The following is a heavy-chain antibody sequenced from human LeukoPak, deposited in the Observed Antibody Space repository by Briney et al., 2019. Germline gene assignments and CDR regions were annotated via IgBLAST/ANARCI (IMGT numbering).Heavy chain of an antibody. CDR3: ARALGYSYGAYYFDY. Sequence: SETLSLTCTVSGGSISSSSYYWGWIHQPPGKGLEWIGSIYYSGSTYYNPSLKSRVTISVDTSKNQFSLKLSSVTAADTAVYYCARALGYSYGAYYFDYWGQGTLVTVSS. V-gene: IGHV4-39*01. CDR1: GGSISSSSYY. D-gene: IGHD5-18*01. J-gene: IGHJ4*02. CDR2: IYYSGST.